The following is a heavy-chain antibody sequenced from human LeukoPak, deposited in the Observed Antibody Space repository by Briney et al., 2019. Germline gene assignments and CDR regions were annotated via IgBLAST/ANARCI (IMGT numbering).Heavy chain of an antibody. CDR2: INTDGSST. D-gene: IGHD4-17*01. V-gene: IGHV3-74*01. CDR1: GFTFSSYW. J-gene: IGHJ6*03. Sequence: PGGSLRLSCAASGFTFSSYWMHWVRQAPGKGLVWVSRINTDGSSTSYADSVKGRFTISRDNAKNTLYLQMNSLRAEDTAVYYCARNPDYDYYYYYMDVWGKGTTVTVSS. CDR3: ARNPDYDYYYYYMDV.